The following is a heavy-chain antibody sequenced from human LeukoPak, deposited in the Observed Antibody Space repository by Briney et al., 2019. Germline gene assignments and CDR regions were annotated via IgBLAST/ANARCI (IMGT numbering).Heavy chain of an antibody. V-gene: IGHV3-64*01. J-gene: IGHJ6*03. D-gene: IGHD3-9*01. CDR2: ISSNGGST. CDR1: GFTFSSYA. Sequence: PGGSLRLSCAASGFTFSSYAMHWVRQAPGKGLEYVSAISSNGGSTYYANSVKGRFTISRDNSKNTLYLQMGSLRAEDMAVYYCARDNLVSTRYYYYMDVWGKGTTVTISS. CDR3: ARDNLVSTRYYYYMDV.